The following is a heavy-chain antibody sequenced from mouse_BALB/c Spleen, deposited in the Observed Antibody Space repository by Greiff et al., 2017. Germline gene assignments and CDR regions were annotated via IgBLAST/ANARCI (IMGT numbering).Heavy chain of an antibody. CDR3: ARPEYDYDYAMDY. CDR2: INPDSSTI. D-gene: IGHD2-4*01. V-gene: IGHV4-1*02. CDR1: GFDFSRYW. J-gene: IGHJ4*01. Sequence: EVKLLESGGGLVQPGGSLKLSCAASGFDFSRYWMSWVRQAPGKGLEWIGEINPDSSTINYTPSLKDKFIISRDNAKNTLYLQMSKVRSEDTALYYCARPEYDYDYAMDYWGQGTSVTVSS.